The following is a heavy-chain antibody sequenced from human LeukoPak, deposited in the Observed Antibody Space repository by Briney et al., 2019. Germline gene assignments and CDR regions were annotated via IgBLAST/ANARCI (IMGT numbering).Heavy chain of an antibody. CDR3: AKAPPYYYYGMDV. J-gene: IGHJ6*02. CDR2: INPNSGGT. V-gene: IGHV1-2*02. Sequence: ASVEVSCKASGYTFTGYYMHWVRQAPGQGLEWMGWINPNSGGTNYAQKFQGRVTMTRDTSISTAYMELSRLRSDDTAVYYCAKAPPYYYYGMDVWGQGTTVTVSS. CDR1: GYTFTGYY.